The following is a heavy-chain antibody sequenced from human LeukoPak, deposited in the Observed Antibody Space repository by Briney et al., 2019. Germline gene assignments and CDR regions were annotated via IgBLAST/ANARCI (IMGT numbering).Heavy chain of an antibody. Sequence: GGSVKVSCKVSGYTLTELSMHWVRQAPGKGLEWMGGFDPEDGETIYAQKFQGRVTMTEDTSTDTAHMELSSLRSEDTAVYYCATSIYYDSSGYPRSPFCFQHWGQGTLVTVSS. CDR2: FDPEDGET. CDR3: ATSIYYDSSGYPRSPFCFQH. D-gene: IGHD3-22*01. J-gene: IGHJ1*01. CDR1: GYTLTELS. V-gene: IGHV1-24*01.